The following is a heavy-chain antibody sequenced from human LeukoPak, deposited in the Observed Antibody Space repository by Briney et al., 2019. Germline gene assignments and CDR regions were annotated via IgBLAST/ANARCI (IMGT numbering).Heavy chain of an antibody. CDR2: ILPANSDT. CDR3: ARQYYDILTDPNYFDS. V-gene: IGHV5-51*01. CDR1: GYSFSNYW. Sequence: GGSLRLSCKGSGYSFSNYWIGWVRQMPGKGLEWVGIILPANSDTRYSPSFQGQVTMSADRSISTAYLQWSSLKAADTAMYYCARQYYDILTDPNYFDSWGQRTLVTVSS. D-gene: IGHD3-9*01. J-gene: IGHJ4*02.